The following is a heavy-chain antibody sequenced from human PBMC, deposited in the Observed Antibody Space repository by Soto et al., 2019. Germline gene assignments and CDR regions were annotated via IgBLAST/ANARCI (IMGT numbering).Heavy chain of an antibody. Sequence: QVQLVQSGAEVKKPGASVKVSCKTSGYTFTGYYIYWVRQAPGQGLEWMGWINPHSGGTDSSQKFQGRVTMTRDTSISTAYMELGRLRSDDTAVYYCAGTSCSSTTCPTTYWGHGTLVPVSS. V-gene: IGHV1-2*02. CDR1: GYTFTGYY. J-gene: IGHJ4*01. D-gene: IGHD2-2*01. CDR2: INPHSGGT. CDR3: AGTSCSSTTCPTTY.